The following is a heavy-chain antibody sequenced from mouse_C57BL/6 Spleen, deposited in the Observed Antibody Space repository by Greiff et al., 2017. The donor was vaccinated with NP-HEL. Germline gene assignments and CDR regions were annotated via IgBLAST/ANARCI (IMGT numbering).Heavy chain of an antibody. V-gene: IGHV1-42*01. CDR3: ATIYSNYGAMDY. CDR2: INPSTGGT. Sequence: EVQLQQSGPELVKPGASVKISCKASGYSFTGYYMNWVKQSPEKSLEWIGEINPSTGGTTYNQKFKAKATLTVDKSSSTAYMQLKSLTSEDSAVYYCATIYSNYGAMDYWGQGTSVTVSS. CDR1: GYSFTGYY. D-gene: IGHD2-5*01. J-gene: IGHJ4*01.